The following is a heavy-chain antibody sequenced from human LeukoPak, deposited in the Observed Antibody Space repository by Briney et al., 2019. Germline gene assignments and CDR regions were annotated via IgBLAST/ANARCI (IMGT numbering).Heavy chain of an antibody. CDR2: ISGSGGST. D-gene: IGHD2-8*01. CDR3: AKRTASDCTNGVCYFDY. V-gene: IGHV3-23*01. CDR1: GGTFSSYA. J-gene: IGHJ4*02. Sequence: ASVKVSCKASGGTFSSYAMSWVRQAPGKGLEWVSAISGSGGSTYYADSVKGRFTISRDNSKNTLYLQMNSLRAEDTAVYYCAKRTASDCTNGVCYFDYWGQGTLVTVSS.